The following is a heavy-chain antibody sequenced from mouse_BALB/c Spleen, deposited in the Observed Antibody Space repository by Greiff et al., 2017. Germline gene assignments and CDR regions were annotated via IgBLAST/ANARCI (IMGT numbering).Heavy chain of an antibody. CDR2: ISYDGSN. D-gene: IGHD1-1*01. V-gene: IGHV3-6*02. CDR3: ARETTVVADAMDY. CDR1: GYPITSGYY. J-gene: IGHJ4*01. Sequence: EVKLMESGPGLVKPSQSLSLTCSVTGYPITSGYYWNWIRQFPGNKLEWMGYISYDGSNNYNPSLKNRISITRDTSKNQFFLKLNSVTTEDTATYYCARETTVVADAMDYWGQGTSVTVSS.